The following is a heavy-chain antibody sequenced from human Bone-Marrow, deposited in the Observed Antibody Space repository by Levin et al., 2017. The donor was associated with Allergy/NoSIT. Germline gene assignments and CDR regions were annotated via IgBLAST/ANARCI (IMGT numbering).Heavy chain of an antibody. CDR2: IRSKANSYAT. Sequence: GGSLRLSCAASGFTFSGSAMHWVRQASGKGLEWVGRIRSKANSYATAYAASVKGRFTISRDDSKNTAYLQMNSLKTEDTAVYYCTSPFVVVVAATQSEYFQHWGQGALVTVSS. D-gene: IGHD2-15*01. CDR1: GFTFSGSA. V-gene: IGHV3-73*01. J-gene: IGHJ1*01. CDR3: TSPFVVVVAATQSEYFQH.